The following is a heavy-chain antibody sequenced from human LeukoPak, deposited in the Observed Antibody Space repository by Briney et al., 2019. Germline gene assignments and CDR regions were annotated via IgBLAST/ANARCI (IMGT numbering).Heavy chain of an antibody. CDR1: GVTFSSYW. CDR2: IKTDGSEK. Sequence: PGGSLRLSCEASGVTFSSYWMSWVRQAPGKGLEWVANIKTDGSEKYYVDSVKGRFTISRDNAKNSLYLQMNSLRAEDTAVYYCARDYTGYFPWGQGTLVIVSS. V-gene: IGHV3-7*03. D-gene: IGHD3-9*01. J-gene: IGHJ5*02. CDR3: ARDYTGYFP.